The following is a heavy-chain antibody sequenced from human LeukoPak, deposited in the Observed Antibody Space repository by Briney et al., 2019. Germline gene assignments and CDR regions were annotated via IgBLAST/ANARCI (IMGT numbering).Heavy chain of an antibody. CDR2: ISGSGGRT. J-gene: IGHJ4*02. CDR3: AKESPYGDYVCDY. V-gene: IGHV3-23*01. CDR1: GFTFSSYA. Sequence: GGSLRLSCAASGFTFSSYAMNWVRQAPGKGLEWVSGISGSGGRTYYADSVKGRFTISRDSSKNTLYLQMNSLRAEDTAVYYCAKESPYGDYVCDYWGQGTLVTVSS. D-gene: IGHD4-17*01.